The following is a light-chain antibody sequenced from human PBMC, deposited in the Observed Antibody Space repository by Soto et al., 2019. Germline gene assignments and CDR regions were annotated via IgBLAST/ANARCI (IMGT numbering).Light chain of an antibody. CDR2: TNN. CDR3: AAWDDSLNGVV. Sequence: QSVLTQLPSASGTPGQRVTISCSGSSSNIGSNTVSWYQQLPGTAPKLLIYTNNQRPSGVPDRFSGSKSGTSASLAISGLQSEDEADYYCAAWDDSLNGVVFGGGTKLTVL. V-gene: IGLV1-44*01. CDR1: SSNIGSNT. J-gene: IGLJ2*01.